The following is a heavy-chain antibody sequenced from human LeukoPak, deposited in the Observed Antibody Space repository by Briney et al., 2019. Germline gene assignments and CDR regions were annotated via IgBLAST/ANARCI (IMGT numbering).Heavy chain of an antibody. Sequence: SETLSLTCAVYGGSFSGYYWSWIRQPPGKGLEWIGEINHSGSTNYNPSLKSRVTISVDTSKNRFSLKLSSVTAADTAVYYCSSEGYSGREATSYYFDYWGQGTLVTVSS. CDR3: SSEGYSGREATSYYFDY. D-gene: IGHD1-26*01. CDR1: GGSFSGYY. J-gene: IGHJ4*02. CDR2: INHSGST. V-gene: IGHV4-34*01.